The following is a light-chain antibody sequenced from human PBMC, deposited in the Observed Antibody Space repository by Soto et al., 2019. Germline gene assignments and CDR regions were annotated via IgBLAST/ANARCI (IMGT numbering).Light chain of an antibody. CDR3: QAWDRSTVV. V-gene: IGLV3-1*01. CDR2: QDR. J-gene: IGLJ2*01. Sequence: SYELTQPPSVSVSPGQTARVTCSGDKLGDKYVCWYQQKPGQSPVLVIYQDRKRPSGIPERFSGSNSGNTATLTISGTQAMDEAAYYCQAWDRSTVVFGGGTKLTVL. CDR1: KLGDKY.